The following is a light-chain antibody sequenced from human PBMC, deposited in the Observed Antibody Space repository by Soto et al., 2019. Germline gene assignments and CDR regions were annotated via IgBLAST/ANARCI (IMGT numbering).Light chain of an antibody. J-gene: IGKJ3*01. CDR3: QQYNDWPFT. Sequence: ERVMTQSPATLSVSPGERATLSCRASQSVSSNLAWYQQKPGQAPSLLIYGVSTRATGIPARFSGSEAGTEFTLTISSLQSEDFAVYYCQQYNDWPFTFGPGTKVDIK. CDR2: GVS. CDR1: QSVSSN. V-gene: IGKV3-15*01.